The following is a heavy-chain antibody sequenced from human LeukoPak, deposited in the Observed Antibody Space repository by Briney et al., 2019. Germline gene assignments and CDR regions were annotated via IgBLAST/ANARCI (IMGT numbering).Heavy chain of an antibody. V-gene: IGHV3-7*01. D-gene: IGHD3-22*01. Sequence: GGSLRLSCAASGFTFSSYWMHWVRQAPGKGLEWVANIKQDGSEKYYVDSVKGRFTISRDNAKNSLYLQMNSLRAEDTAVYSCVRDGDTSGYTNWGQGTLVTVSS. CDR1: GFTFSSYW. CDR2: IKQDGSEK. CDR3: VRDGDTSGYTN. J-gene: IGHJ4*02.